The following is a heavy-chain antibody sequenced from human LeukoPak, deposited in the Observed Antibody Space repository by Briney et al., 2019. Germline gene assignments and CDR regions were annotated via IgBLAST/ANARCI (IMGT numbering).Heavy chain of an antibody. D-gene: IGHD1-1*01. J-gene: IGHJ3*02. CDR3: AVNLTRHTFDI. Sequence: PSETLSLTCTVSGGSISTYYWSWIRQSPGKGLEWIGSIYYSGSTNYNPPLKSRVTISVDTSKKQSSLELSSVTAADTAVYYCAVNLTRHTFDIWGQGTMVTVSS. V-gene: IGHV4-59*08. CDR2: IYYSGST. CDR1: GGSISTYY.